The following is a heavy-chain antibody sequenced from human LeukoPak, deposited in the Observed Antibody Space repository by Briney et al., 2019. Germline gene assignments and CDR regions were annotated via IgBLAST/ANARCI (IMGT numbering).Heavy chain of an antibody. D-gene: IGHD2-15*01. CDR2: ISSSSSYI. J-gene: IGHJ4*02. V-gene: IGHV3-21*01. CDR1: GFTFSSYS. CDR3: AREGGYCSGGSCYGGYFDY. Sequence: GGSLRLSCAASGFTFSSYSMNWVRQAPGKGLEWVSSISSSSSYIYYADSVKGRFTISRDNAKNSLYLQMNSLRAEDTAVYYCAREGGYCSGGSCYGGYFDYWGQGTLVTVSS.